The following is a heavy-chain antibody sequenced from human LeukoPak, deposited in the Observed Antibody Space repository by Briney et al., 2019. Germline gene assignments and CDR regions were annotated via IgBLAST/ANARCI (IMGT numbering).Heavy chain of an antibody. CDR3: AKDLSSSS. Sequence: PGGSLRLSCAASGFTFSSYAMSWVRQAPGKGLEWVSGISDGGASTYYADSVKGRFTLSRDNSKNTLYLQMNSLRAEDTAVYYCAKDLSSSSWGQGTLVTVSS. CDR1: GFTFSSYA. D-gene: IGHD6-6*01. CDR2: ISDGGAST. V-gene: IGHV3-23*01. J-gene: IGHJ4*02.